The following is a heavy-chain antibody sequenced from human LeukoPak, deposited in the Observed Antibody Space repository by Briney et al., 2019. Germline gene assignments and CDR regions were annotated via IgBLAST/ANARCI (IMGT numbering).Heavy chain of an antibody. CDR1: GFSFSDAW. Sequence: GGSLRLSCAVSGFSFSDAWMSWFRQAPGKGLEWVGRVESKSYGGTTDYAAPVKGRFTISRDDSKNTLYLQMNSLKTEDTALYYCATGKWNPGYYYYYMDVWGKGTTVTVSS. J-gene: IGHJ6*03. CDR2: VESKSYGGTT. CDR3: ATGKWNPGYYYYYMDV. D-gene: IGHD1-20*01. V-gene: IGHV3-15*04.